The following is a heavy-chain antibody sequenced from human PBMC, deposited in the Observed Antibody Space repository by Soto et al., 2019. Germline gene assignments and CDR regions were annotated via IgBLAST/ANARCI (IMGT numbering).Heavy chain of an antibody. CDR3: ASTTYYDILTGYYPPPFDY. CDR2: IIPIFGTA. Sequence: SVKVSCKASGGTFSSYAISWVRQAPGQGLEWMGGIIPIFGTANYAQKFQGRVTITADESTSTAYMELSSLRSEDTAVYYCASTTYYDILTGYYPPPFDYWGQGTLVTVYS. V-gene: IGHV1-69*13. J-gene: IGHJ4*02. D-gene: IGHD3-9*01. CDR1: GGTFSSYA.